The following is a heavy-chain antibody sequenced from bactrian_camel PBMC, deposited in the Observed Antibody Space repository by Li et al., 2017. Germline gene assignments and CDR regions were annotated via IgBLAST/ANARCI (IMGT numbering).Heavy chain of an antibody. V-gene: IGHV3S53*01. J-gene: IGHJ4*01. CDR1: GTLGPNAY. D-gene: IGHD1*01. CDR3: VAAQVGWECPLRAEHFQF. Sequence: HVQLVESGGGSVQAGGSLRLSCVSSGTLGPNAYMTWFRQGPGKEREGVAVLYLKDRPTYVDSVKGRFTISQDADKNTLYLEMNSLKPEDTAMYYCVAAQVGWECPLRAEHFQFWGQGTQVTVS. CDR2: LYLKDRP.